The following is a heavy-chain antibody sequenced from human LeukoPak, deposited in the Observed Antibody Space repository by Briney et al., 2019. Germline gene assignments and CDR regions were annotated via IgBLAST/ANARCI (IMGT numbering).Heavy chain of an antibody. J-gene: IGHJ4*02. Sequence: GGSLRLSCAASEFTFSSYSMNWVRQAPGKGLEWLSSISSSSSYIYYADSVKGRFTISRDNAKNSLYLQMNSLRAEDTAVYYCARPYYGDYEFDYWGQGILVTVSS. CDR3: ARPYYGDYEFDY. D-gene: IGHD4-17*01. CDR2: ISSSSSYI. CDR1: EFTFSSYS. V-gene: IGHV3-21*01.